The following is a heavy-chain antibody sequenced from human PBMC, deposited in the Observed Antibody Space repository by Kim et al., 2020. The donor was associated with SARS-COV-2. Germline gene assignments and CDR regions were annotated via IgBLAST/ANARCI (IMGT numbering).Heavy chain of an antibody. J-gene: IGHJ4*02. CDR3: ATDQTGEVRGRFDY. CDR2: FDPEDGET. CDR1: GYTLTELS. D-gene: IGHD3-16*01. V-gene: IGHV1-24*01. Sequence: ASVKVSCKVSGYTLTELSMHWVRQAPGKGLEWMGGFDPEDGETIYAQKFQGRVTMTEDTSTDTAYMELSSLRSEDTAVYYCATDQTGEVRGRFDYWGQGTLVTVSS.